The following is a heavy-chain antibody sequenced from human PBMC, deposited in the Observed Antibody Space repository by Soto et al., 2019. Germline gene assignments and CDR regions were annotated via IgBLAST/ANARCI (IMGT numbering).Heavy chain of an antibody. CDR2: ISSSGSTI. V-gene: IGHV3-11*01. Sequence: GGPLRLPCASFELHFSDYYMSWIRQAPGKGLEWVSYISSSGSTIYYADSVKGRFTISRDNAKNSLYLQMNSLRAEDTAVYYCARVSARGRYYYGMDVWGQGTTVTVSS. CDR3: ARVSARGRYYYGMDV. CDR1: ELHFSDYY. J-gene: IGHJ6*02. D-gene: IGHD3-3*01.